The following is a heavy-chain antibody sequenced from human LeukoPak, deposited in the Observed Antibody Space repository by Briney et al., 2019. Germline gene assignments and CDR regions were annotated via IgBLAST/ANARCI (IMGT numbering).Heavy chain of an antibody. J-gene: IGHJ3*02. Sequence: GGSLRLSCAASGFTFSSYAMSWVRQAPGKGLEWVPAISGSGGSTYYADSVKGRFTISRDNSKNTLYLQMNSLRAEDTAVYYCAKDSGIYSGYDPDAFDIWGQGTMVTVSS. CDR1: GFTFSSYA. D-gene: IGHD5-12*01. CDR3: AKDSGIYSGYDPDAFDI. V-gene: IGHV3-23*01. CDR2: ISGSGGST.